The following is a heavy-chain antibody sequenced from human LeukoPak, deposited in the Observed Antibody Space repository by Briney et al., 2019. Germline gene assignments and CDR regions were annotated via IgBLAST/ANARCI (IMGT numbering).Heavy chain of an antibody. Sequence: GGSLRLSCAASGSTFSSYEMNWVRQAPGKGLEWVSYISSSGSTIYYADSVKGRFIISRDNAKNSLYLQMNSLRAEDTAVYYCAKDNPLDYWGQGTLVIVSS. CDR3: AKDNPLDY. J-gene: IGHJ4*02. V-gene: IGHV3-48*03. D-gene: IGHD1-14*01. CDR1: GSTFSSYE. CDR2: ISSSGSTI.